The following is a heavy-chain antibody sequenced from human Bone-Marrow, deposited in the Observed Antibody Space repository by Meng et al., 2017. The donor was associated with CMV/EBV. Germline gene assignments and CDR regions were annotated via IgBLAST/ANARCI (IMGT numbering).Heavy chain of an antibody. CDR1: GYTFTSYG. D-gene: IGHD3-10*01. V-gene: IGHV1-18*01. CDR3: ARIRVWFGDFDY. CDR2: ISPYNDNT. J-gene: IGHJ4*02. Sequence: ASVKVSCKASGYTFTSYGISWVRQAPGHGLEWMAWISPYNDNTNYAQRLQGRVTLTTDTSTRTAYMELRSLRSDDTAVYYCARIRVWFGDFDYWGQGTLVTVSS.